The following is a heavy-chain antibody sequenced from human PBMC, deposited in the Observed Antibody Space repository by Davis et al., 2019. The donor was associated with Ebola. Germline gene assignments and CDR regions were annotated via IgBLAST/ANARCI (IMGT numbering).Heavy chain of an antibody. D-gene: IGHD3-10*01. V-gene: IGHV2-5*02. J-gene: IGHJ4*02. CDR1: GFSLSTSGMG. CDR3: AHRLGRFGEWNFDY. Sequence: SGPTLVKPTQTLTLTCTFSGFSLSTSGMGVGWIRQPPGKALEWLALIYWDDDKRYRPSLKSRLTITKDTSKNQVVLTMINMDPVDTATYYCAHRLGRFGEWNFDYWGLGTLVTVPS. CDR2: IYWDDDK.